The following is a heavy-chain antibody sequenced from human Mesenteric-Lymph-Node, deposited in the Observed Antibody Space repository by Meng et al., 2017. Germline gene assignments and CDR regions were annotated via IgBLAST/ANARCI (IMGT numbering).Heavy chain of an antibody. D-gene: IGHD4-17*01. CDR2: IYYSGST. CDR1: CGSISDRSSF. CDR3: ERAQTTVELPGRASRGYAFDI. J-gene: IGHJ3*02. V-gene: IGHV4-31*11. Sequence: QGGLLEWGPGLGMPSQTLSLTWAGSCGSISDRSSFWSTIRQDPRKGLEWIGYIYYSGSTYYNPSLKSRVTRSVDTSKNQFSLTLSSVTAADTAVYYCERAQTTVELPGRASRGYAFDIWGQGTMVSVSS.